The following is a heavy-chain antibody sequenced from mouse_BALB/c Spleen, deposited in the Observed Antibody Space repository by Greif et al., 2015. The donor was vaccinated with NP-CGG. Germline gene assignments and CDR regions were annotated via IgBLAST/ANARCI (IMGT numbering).Heavy chain of an antibody. CDR2: IDPENGDT. Sequence: VQLKESGAELVRSGASVKLSCTASGFNIKDYYMHWVKQRPEQGLEWIGWIDPENGDTEYAPKFQGKATMTADTSSNTAYLQLSSLTSEDTAVYYCNEVYYGGAMDYWGQGTSVTVSS. CDR3: NEVYYGGAMDY. CDR1: GFNIKDYY. D-gene: IGHD2-1*01. J-gene: IGHJ4*01. V-gene: IGHV14-4*02.